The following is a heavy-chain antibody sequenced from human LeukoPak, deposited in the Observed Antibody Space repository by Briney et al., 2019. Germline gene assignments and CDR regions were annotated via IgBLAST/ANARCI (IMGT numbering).Heavy chain of an antibody. V-gene: IGHV3-23*01. CDR2: ISGSGGNT. J-gene: IGHJ2*01. CDR1: AFTRNGYT. Sequence: PGGSVRHSPFGGAFTRNGYTLVRLGQAPGKGLEWVSAISGSGGNTYYADSVKGRITISRDNSKNTLYLQMNSLRAEDTALYYCAKLIYGGYASPCDFWCCGKRLTVSA. D-gene: IGHD5-12*01. CDR3: AKLIYGGYASPCDF.